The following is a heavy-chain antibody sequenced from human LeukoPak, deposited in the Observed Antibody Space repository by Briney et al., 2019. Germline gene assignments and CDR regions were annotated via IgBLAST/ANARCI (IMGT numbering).Heavy chain of an antibody. CDR1: GFTVSLNY. D-gene: IGHD5-18*01. CDR2: LYAEGSA. Sequence: GGSLRRSCAASGFTVSLNYMNWVRRPPGKGLQWVSALYAEGSAYYADSVKGRFTISRDNSKNTLSLQMNSLRAEDTAVYYCARGARDSYGYYYYAMDVWGQGTTVTVSS. CDR3: ARGARDSYGYYYYAMDV. J-gene: IGHJ6*02. V-gene: IGHV3-53*01.